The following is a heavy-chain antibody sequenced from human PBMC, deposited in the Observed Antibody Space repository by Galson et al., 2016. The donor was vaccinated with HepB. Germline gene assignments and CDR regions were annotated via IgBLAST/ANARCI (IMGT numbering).Heavy chain of an antibody. CDR2: LTGTGAST. CDR3: ARDPRQISGNRGRFDY. V-gene: IGHV3-23*01. D-gene: IGHD1-26*01. CDR1: GFSFINYA. J-gene: IGHJ4*02. Sequence: SLRLSCAASGFSFINYAMTWVRQAPGRGLEWVSSLTGTGASTYYADSVKGRFTVARDNSKKTLYLHMNSLRDEDTAIYYCARDPRQISGNRGRFDYWGQGTVVTVSS.